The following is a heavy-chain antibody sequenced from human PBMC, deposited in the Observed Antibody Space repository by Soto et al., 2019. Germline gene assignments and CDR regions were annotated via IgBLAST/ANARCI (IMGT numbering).Heavy chain of an antibody. CDR3: MRVVAIPGYPDN. D-gene: IGHD5-12*01. V-gene: IGHV1-69*12. Sequence: QVQLVQSGAEVRQPASSVKVSCKTSGGTFSSYAISWVRQAPGQGLEWMGGIVPIVDTSTYAQKFQGRVKITADQSTSTVYMELSTLRSDDTAVYYCMRVVAIPGYPDNWGQGNLVTVSS. CDR2: IVPIVDTS. CDR1: GGTFSSYA. J-gene: IGHJ4*02.